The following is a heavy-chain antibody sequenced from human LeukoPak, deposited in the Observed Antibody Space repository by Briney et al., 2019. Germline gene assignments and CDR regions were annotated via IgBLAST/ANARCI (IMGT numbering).Heavy chain of an antibody. CDR2: INPSGGST. V-gene: IGHV1-46*01. CDR3: ARAGGVTIFAVVTAPYYQYYGLDV. D-gene: IGHD3-3*01. J-gene: IGHJ6*02. Sequence: GASVKVSCQASGYTFTNYYIHWVRQAPGQGLEWMGIINPSGGSTSYAQTFQGRVTMTRDTSTNTVYMELSSLRSEDTAVYYCARAGGVTIFAVVTAPYYQYYGLDVWGQGTTVTVSS. CDR1: GYTFTNYY.